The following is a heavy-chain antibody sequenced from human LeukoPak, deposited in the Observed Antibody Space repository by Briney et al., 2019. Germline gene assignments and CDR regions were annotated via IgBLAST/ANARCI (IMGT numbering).Heavy chain of an antibody. CDR3: AKDWSSSIYYYYYMDV. CDR1: GITFSTYA. V-gene: IGHV3-23*01. Sequence: GGSRRLSCAAFGITFSTYAMNWVRQAPGKGLEWVSVISGSGGNTYYADSVKGRFTISRDNSKNTLYLQMNSLRAEDPAVYYCAKDWSSSIYYYYYMDVWGKGTTVTVSS. J-gene: IGHJ6*03. CDR2: ISGSGGNT. D-gene: IGHD3-3*01.